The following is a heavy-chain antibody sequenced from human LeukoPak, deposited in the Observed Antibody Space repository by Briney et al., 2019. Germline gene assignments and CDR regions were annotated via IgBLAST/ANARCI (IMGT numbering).Heavy chain of an antibody. V-gene: IGHV3-20*01. CDR2: INWNGGST. CDR3: ARSLGVAAAGTVDY. D-gene: IGHD6-13*01. CDR1: GFIFDDYG. Sequence: GGSLRLSCAASGFIFDDYGMSWVRQAPGKGLEWVSGINWNGGSTGYADSVKGRFTISRDNAKNSLYLQMNSLRAEDTALYHCARSLGVAAAGTVDYWGQGTLVTVSS. J-gene: IGHJ4*02.